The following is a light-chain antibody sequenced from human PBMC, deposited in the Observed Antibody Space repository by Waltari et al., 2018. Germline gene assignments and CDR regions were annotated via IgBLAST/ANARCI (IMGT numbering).Light chain of an antibody. V-gene: IGKV2-28*01. CDR3: LQGRQTPFT. CDR2: VGS. CDR1: ESLFRSDKGRNY. J-gene: IGKJ2*01. Sequence: DIVMTQSPVPLSVTPGEPATISCTCSESLFRSDKGRNYLSLYLQKPGQSPHLLVYVGSTRASGVPDRFSGSGSDTDFILRISAVEAEDAGVYYCLQGRQTPFTFGQGTKLEI.